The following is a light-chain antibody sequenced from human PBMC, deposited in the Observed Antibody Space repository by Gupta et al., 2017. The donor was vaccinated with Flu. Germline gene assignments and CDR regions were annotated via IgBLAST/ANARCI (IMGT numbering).Light chain of an antibody. J-gene: IGLJ2*01. CDR1: TGAVTSGHY. CDR2: DTS. V-gene: IGLV7-46*01. CDR3: LRSYSGAYVV. Sequence: AVVTQEPSLSLSPAGTVTLTCGSSTGAVTSGHYPYWFQQKPGQAPKTLIYDTSNKHSCTPARFSGSLRGGKAALTLSGAQPEDEAEYYCLRSYSGAYVVFGGGTKLTVL.